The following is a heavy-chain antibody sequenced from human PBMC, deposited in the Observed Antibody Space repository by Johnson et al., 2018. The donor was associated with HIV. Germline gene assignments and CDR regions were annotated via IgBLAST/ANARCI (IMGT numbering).Heavy chain of an antibody. J-gene: IGHJ3*02. V-gene: IGHV3-20*04. Sequence: VQLVESGGGLVQPGGSLRLSCAASGFTFSSYAMSWVRQAPGKGLEWVSNINWNGGPISYTDCVKGRFTISRDNAKNSLYRQMNSRRAEGTAVSYCARDSPNAFDIWGQGTMVTVSS. CDR2: INWNGGPI. CDR3: ARDSPNAFDI. CDR1: GFTFSSYA.